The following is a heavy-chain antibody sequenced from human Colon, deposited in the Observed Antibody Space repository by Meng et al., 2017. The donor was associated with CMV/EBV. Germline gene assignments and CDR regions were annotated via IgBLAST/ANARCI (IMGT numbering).Heavy chain of an antibody. CDR1: GDSVSSGGYY. Sequence: GDSVSSGGYYWGCVRQHPAKGLEWIGPISYNGDTFYNPSLRCRASVSLERSANQFSLNLTSTTAADTALYFCARSNIVIGPSGPLDYWGQGALVTVSS. V-gene: IGHV4-31*02. CDR2: ISYNGDT. CDR3: ARSNIVIGPSGPLDY. J-gene: IGHJ4*02. D-gene: IGHD2/OR15-2a*01.